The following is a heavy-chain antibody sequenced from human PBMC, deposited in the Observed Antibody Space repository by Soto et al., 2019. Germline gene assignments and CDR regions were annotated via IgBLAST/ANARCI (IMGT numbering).Heavy chain of an antibody. Sequence: TMSPKRIVAGECISRSSYYWGWIRQQQGKGLEWIGSIYYSGRTYYNPSFKSRVTISIDTSKNQFSLKLSSVTATDTAVYYCARQRTTVVTQAYFDHWGQGALVTVSS. CDR1: GECISRSSYY. D-gene: IGHD2-21*02. CDR2: IYYSGRT. J-gene: IGHJ4*02. CDR3: ARQRTTVVTQAYFDH. V-gene: IGHV4-39*01.